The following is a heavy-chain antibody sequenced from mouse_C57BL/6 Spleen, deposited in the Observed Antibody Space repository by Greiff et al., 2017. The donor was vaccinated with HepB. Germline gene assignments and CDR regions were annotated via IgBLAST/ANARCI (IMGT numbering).Heavy chain of an antibody. CDR1: GFTFSDYG. CDR3: ARDYYDDDGRVDAMDY. D-gene: IGHD2-4*01. V-gene: IGHV5-17*01. CDR2: ISSGSSTI. Sequence: EVQVVESGGGLVKPGGSLKLSCAASGFTFSDYGMHWVRQAPEKGLEWVAYISSGSSTIYYADTVKGRFTISRDNAKNTLFLQMTSLRSEDTAMYYCARDYYDDDGRVDAMDYWGQGTSVNVSS. J-gene: IGHJ4*01.